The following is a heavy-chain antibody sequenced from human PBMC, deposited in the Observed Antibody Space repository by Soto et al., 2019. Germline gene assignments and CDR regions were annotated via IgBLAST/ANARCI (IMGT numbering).Heavy chain of an antibody. CDR2: MNPTVGTT. D-gene: IGHD2-15*01. CDR1: ESIFTKSG. Sequence: QLVQSGAEVKKPDSSVKVSCKASESIFTKSGVTWVRQAPGQGLEWMGGMNPTVGTTHYAQRFQGRLTNYVDESRTTVNMGLSNLTPDDTAVYYCARLRSDCGGGTCSGSFWGQGTLVTVSS. CDR3: ARLRSDCGGGTCSGSF. J-gene: IGHJ4*02. V-gene: IGHV1-69*01.